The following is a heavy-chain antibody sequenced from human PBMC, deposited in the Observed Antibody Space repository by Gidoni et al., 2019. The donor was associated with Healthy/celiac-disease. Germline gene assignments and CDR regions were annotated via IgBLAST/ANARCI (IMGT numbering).Heavy chain of an antibody. CDR2: ISWNSGSI. CDR3: ARRFGDYFDY. CDR1: GFTFDDYA. D-gene: IGHD3-10*01. Sequence: EVQLVESGGGLVQPGRSLRLSCAASGFTFDDYAMHGVRQATGKGLEWVSGISWNSGSIGYADSVKGRFTISRDNAKNSLYLQMNSLRAEDTALYYCARRFGDYFDYWGQGTLVTVSS. J-gene: IGHJ4*02. V-gene: IGHV3-9*01.